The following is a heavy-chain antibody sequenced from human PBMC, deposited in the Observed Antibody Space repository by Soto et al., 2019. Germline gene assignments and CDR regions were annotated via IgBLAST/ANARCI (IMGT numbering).Heavy chain of an antibody. CDR1: GESFSGYY. D-gene: IGHD3-10*01. V-gene: IGHV4-34*01. CDR2: INHSGST. CDR3: ARCKMVRGARQPFDY. J-gene: IGHJ4*02. Sequence: PSETLSLTCAVYGESFSGYYWSWIRQPPGKGLEWIGEINHSGSTNCNPSLKSRVTISVDTSKNQFTLNLSSVTAADTAVYYCARCKMVRGARQPFDYWRQGTLVTVSS.